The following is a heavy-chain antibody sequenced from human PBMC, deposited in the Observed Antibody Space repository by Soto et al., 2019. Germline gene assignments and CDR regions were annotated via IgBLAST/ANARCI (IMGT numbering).Heavy chain of an antibody. D-gene: IGHD3-22*01. CDR1: GFTFSSYA. CDR2: ISGSGGST. J-gene: IGHJ3*02. V-gene: IGHV3-23*01. Sequence: GSLRLSCAASGFTFSSYAMSWVRQAPGKGLEWVSAISGSGGSTYYADSVKGRFTISRDNSKNTLYLQMNSLRAEDTAVYYCARDYYDSSGYYHAFDIWGQGTMVTVSS. CDR3: ARDYYDSSGYYHAFDI.